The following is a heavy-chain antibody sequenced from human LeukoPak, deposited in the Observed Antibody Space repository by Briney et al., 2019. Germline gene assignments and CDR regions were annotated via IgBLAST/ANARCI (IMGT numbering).Heavy chain of an antibody. Sequence: SETLSLTCAVSGGSISSSNWWSWVRQPPGKGLEWIGEIYHSGSTNYNPSLKSRVTISVDTSKNQFSLKLSSVTAADTAVYYCTRDPGRYFDWLVVDYWGQGTLVTVSS. CDR2: IYHSGST. D-gene: IGHD3-9*01. CDR1: GGSISSSNW. V-gene: IGHV4-4*02. CDR3: TRDPGRYFDWLVVDY. J-gene: IGHJ4*02.